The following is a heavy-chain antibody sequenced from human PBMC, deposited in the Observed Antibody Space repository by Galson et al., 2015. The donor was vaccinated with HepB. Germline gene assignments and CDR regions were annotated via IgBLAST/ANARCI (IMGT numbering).Heavy chain of an antibody. D-gene: IGHD6-19*01. J-gene: IGHJ4*02. CDR1: GFTFSSCW. Sequence: SLRLSCAASGFTFSSCWMSWVRQAPGKGLEWVANIKQDGSEKYYVDSVKGRFTISRDNGKNSLYLQMNSLRAEDTAVYYCARDKIAVRFDYWGQGILVTVSS. V-gene: IGHV3-7*03. CDR2: IKQDGSEK. CDR3: ARDKIAVRFDY.